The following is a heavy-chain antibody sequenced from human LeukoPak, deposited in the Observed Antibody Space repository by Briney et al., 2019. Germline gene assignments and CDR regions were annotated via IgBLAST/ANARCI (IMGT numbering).Heavy chain of an antibody. Sequence: GGSLRLSCAASGFTFSSYAMHWVRQAPGKGLEWVAVISYDGSNKYYADSVKGRYTISRDNSKNTLYLQMNSLRAEDTAVYYCARDHSSGWYSADYWGQGTLVTVSS. CDR3: ARDHSSGWYSADY. CDR1: GFTFSSYA. D-gene: IGHD6-19*01. CDR2: ISYDGSNK. V-gene: IGHV3-30*04. J-gene: IGHJ4*02.